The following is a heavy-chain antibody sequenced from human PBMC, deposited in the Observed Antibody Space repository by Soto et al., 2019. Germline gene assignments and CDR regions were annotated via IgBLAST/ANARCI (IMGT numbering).Heavy chain of an antibody. V-gene: IGHV3-23*01. CDR2: ISDTGTRT. CDR3: AKSLDIHYKNWFDP. CDR1: GFTFSSAA. D-gene: IGHD4-4*01. J-gene: IGHJ5*02. Sequence: GRSLRLSCVAAGFTFSSAAMNLVRQAPGKGLEWVSIISDTGTRTHYADSVKGRFTISRDNSKNTLYLDMNSLRAEDTAVYYCAKSLDIHYKNWFDPWGQGTLVTVSS.